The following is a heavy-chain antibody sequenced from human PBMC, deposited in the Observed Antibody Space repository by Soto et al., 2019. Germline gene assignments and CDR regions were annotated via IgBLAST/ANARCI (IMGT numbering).Heavy chain of an antibody. Sequence: GGSLRLSCAASGFTFSSYSMNWVRQAPGKGLEWVSSISSSSSYIYYADSVKGRFTISRDNAKNSLYLQMNSLRAEDTAVYYCARDRRTVGVDSFDYWGQGTLVTVSS. V-gene: IGHV3-21*01. CDR1: GFTFSSYS. D-gene: IGHD1-26*01. CDR2: ISSSSSYI. CDR3: ARDRRTVGVDSFDY. J-gene: IGHJ4*02.